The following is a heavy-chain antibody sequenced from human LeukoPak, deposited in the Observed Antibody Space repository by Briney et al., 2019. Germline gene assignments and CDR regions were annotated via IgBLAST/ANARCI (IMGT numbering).Heavy chain of an antibody. J-gene: IGHJ4*02. Sequence: ETLSLTCSVSGGSITSGDYRWGWNRQSPGKGLEWIGSFYNRGSPYYNPSLKSRVTISLDTSKNQFSLKLTSVTAADTAIYYCARQFDYWGRGTLVTVSS. CDR3: ARQFDY. V-gene: IGHV4-39*01. CDR2: FYNRGSP. CDR1: GGSITSGDYR.